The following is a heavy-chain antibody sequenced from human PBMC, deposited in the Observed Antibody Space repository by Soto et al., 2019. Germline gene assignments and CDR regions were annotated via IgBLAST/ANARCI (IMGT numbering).Heavy chain of an antibody. CDR1: GVTFSSYS. V-gene: IGHV3-21*01. Sequence: GGSLRLSCAASGVTFSSYSMNWVLQAPGKGLEWVSPISSSSSYIYYADSVKGRFTISRDNAKNSLYLQMNSLRAEDTAVYYCARDGYSGYERDIPLDYWGQGTLVTVPS. CDR3: ARDGYSGYERDIPLDY. J-gene: IGHJ4*02. D-gene: IGHD5-12*01. CDR2: ISSSSSYI.